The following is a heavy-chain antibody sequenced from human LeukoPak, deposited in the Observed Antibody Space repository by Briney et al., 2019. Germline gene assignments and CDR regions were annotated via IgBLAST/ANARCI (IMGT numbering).Heavy chain of an antibody. V-gene: IGHV3-21*01. CDR1: GFTFSSYS. Sequence: NPGGSLRLSCAASGFTFSSYSMNWVRQAPGKGLEWVSSISSSSSYIYYADSVKGRFTISRDNAKNSLYLQMNSLRAEDTAVYYCARVDRGWYNWFDPWGQGTLVTVSS. J-gene: IGHJ5*02. D-gene: IGHD6-19*01. CDR3: ARVDRGWYNWFDP. CDR2: ISSSSSYI.